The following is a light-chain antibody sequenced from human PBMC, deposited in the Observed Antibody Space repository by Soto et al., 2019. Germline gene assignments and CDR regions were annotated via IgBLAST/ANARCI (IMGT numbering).Light chain of an antibody. CDR3: QQYTSYPWT. CDR2: KAS. Sequence: DIQMTQSPSTLSGSVGDRVTITCRASQTISSWLAWYQQKPGKAPKLLIYKASTLKSGVPSRFSGSGSGTEFTLTISSLQPDDFATYYRQQYTSYPWTFGQGTKVDIK. CDR1: QTISSW. J-gene: IGKJ1*01. V-gene: IGKV1-5*03.